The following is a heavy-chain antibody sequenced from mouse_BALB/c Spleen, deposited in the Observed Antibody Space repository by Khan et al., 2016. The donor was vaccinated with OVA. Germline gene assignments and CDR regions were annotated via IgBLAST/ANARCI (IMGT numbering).Heavy chain of an antibody. D-gene: IGHD2-10*01. V-gene: IGHV9-3-1*01. CDR2: INTYTGEP. Sequence: QIQLVQSGPELKKPGETVKISCKASGYTFTNYGMNWVKQSPGKALKWMGWINTYTGEPTYADDFKGRFAFSLETSATTAYLQINNLKHEDTATSFCASPPYFSYTLDYWGQGTSVTVSS. J-gene: IGHJ4*01. CDR1: GYTFTNYG. CDR3: ASPPYFSYTLDY.